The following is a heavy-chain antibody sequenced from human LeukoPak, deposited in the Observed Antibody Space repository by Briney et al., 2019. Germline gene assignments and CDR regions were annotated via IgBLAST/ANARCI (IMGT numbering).Heavy chain of an antibody. D-gene: IGHD4-17*01. V-gene: IGHV3-11*01. Sequence: LSLTCTVSGGSISSGGYYWSWIRQAPGKGLEWVSYISSSGTTIYYADSVKGRFTISRDNAKNSLYLQMNSLRAEDTAVYYCARRTVTRDWYFDLWGRGTLVTVSS. CDR2: ISSSGTTI. CDR1: GGSISSGGYY. J-gene: IGHJ2*01. CDR3: ARRTVTRDWYFDL.